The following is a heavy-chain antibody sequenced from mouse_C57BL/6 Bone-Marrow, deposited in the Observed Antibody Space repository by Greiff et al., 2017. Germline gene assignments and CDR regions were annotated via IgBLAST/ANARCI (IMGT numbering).Heavy chain of an antibody. Sequence: QVKLQQPGAELVKPGASVKLSCKASGYTFTSYWMQWVKQRPGQGLEWIGEIDPSDSFTNYNQKFKGKATLNVDTSSSTAYMQLSSLTSEDSAVYYCAREANHYAMDYWGQGTSVTVSS. CDR3: AREANHYAMDY. J-gene: IGHJ4*01. D-gene: IGHD1-1*01. V-gene: IGHV1-50*01. CDR1: GYTFTSYW. CDR2: IDPSDSFT.